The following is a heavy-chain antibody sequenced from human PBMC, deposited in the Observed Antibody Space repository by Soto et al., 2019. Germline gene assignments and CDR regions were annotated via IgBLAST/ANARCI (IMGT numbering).Heavy chain of an antibody. Sequence: GGSLRLSCAASGFTFSSYWMHWVRQAPGKGLVWVSRINSDGSSTSYADSVKGRFTISRDNAKNTLYLQMNSLRAEDTAVYYCASTLPSYCSSTSCLQYAFDIWGQGTMVTVSS. J-gene: IGHJ3*02. CDR1: GFTFSSYW. D-gene: IGHD2-2*01. V-gene: IGHV3-74*01. CDR3: ASTLPSYCSSTSCLQYAFDI. CDR2: INSDGSST.